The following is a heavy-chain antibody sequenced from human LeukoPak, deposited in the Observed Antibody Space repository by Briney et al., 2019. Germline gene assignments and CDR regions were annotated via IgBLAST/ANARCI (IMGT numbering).Heavy chain of an antibody. CDR3: AKSRGESRGASNY. D-gene: IGHD1-26*01. CDR2: ISGSGDTT. V-gene: IGHV3-23*01. J-gene: IGHJ4*02. Sequence: GGSLRLSCAASGFTFSSYAMNWVCHAPGKGLEWVLFISGSGDTTYYADSVKGRFTISRDSSKNTLYLQMNSLRAEDTAVYYCAKSRGESRGASNYWGQGTLVTVSS. CDR1: GFTFSSYA.